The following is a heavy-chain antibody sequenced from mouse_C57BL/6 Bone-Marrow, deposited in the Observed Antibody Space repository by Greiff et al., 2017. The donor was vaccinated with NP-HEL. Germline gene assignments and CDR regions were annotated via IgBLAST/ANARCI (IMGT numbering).Heavy chain of an antibody. D-gene: IGHD1-1*01. CDR3: ARRDYYGSCAWFAY. CDR2: INPNNGGT. Sequence: EVQLQQSGPELVKPGASVKIPCKASGYTFTDYNMDWVKQSHGKSLEWIGDINPNNGGTIYNQKFKGKATLTVDKSSSTAYMELRSLTSEDTAVYYCARRDYYGSCAWFAYWGQGTLVTVSA. CDR1: GYTFTDYN. J-gene: IGHJ3*01. V-gene: IGHV1-18*01.